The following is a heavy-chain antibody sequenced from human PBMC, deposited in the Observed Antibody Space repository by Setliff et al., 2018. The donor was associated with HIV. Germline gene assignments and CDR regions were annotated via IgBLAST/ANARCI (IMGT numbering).Heavy chain of an antibody. CDR2: IKTGNGDT. J-gene: IGHJ5*02. CDR1: GYSFSSHP. D-gene: IGHD3-22*01. V-gene: IGHV1-3*04. Sequence: ASVKVSCKTSGYSFSSHPIHWVRQAPGQRPEWMGWIKTGNGDTQYSQKFRDRVTITRDTSADIVYMELSSLRSEDTAVYYCARDRCDSVKCYLYNWFDPWGQGTLVTVSS. CDR3: ARDRCDSVKCYLYNWFDP.